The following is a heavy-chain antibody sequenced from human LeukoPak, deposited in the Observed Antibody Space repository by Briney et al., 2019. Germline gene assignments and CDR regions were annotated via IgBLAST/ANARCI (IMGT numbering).Heavy chain of an antibody. J-gene: IGHJ3*02. CDR1: GLTFNKFA. CDR2: ISAGADYT. V-gene: IGHV3-23*01. Sequence: GGSLRLSCATSGLTFNKFAMSWVRQAPGKGLEWVSGISAGADYTYFADSVKGRFTISRDNSKNTLYLQMNSLRAEDTAVYYCAKDISGWYGSFAFDIWGQGTMVTVSS. D-gene: IGHD6-19*01. CDR3: AKDISGWYGSFAFDI.